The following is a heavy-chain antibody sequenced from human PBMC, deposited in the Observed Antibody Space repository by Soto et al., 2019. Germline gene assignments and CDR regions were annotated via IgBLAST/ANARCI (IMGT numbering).Heavy chain of an antibody. CDR3: VRDGRLMVYVLLDY. J-gene: IGHJ4*02. Sequence: QVQLVESGGGVVQPGRSLRLSCAASGFTFSSYAMHWVRQAPGKGLEWVAVISYDGSNKYYADSVKGRFTISRDNSKNTLYLQMNSLRAEDTAVYYCVRDGRLMVYVLLDYWGQGTLVTVSS. CDR2: ISYDGSNK. D-gene: IGHD2-8*01. V-gene: IGHV3-30-3*01. CDR1: GFTFSSYA.